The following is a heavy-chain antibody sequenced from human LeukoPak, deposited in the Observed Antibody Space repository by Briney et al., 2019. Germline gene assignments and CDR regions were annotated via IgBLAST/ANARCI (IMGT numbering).Heavy chain of an antibody. CDR3: ARDSPFITGPTSRLFVY. D-gene: IGHD1-7*01. J-gene: IGHJ4*02. V-gene: IGHV1-18*01. Sequence: ASVKVSCKASGYTFTSYGISWVRQAPGQGLEWMGWISAYNGNTNYAQKLQGRVTMTTDTSTSTAYMELRSLRSDDTAVYYCARDSPFITGPTSRLFVYWGEGTLVTVSS. CDR1: GYTFTSYG. CDR2: ISAYNGNT.